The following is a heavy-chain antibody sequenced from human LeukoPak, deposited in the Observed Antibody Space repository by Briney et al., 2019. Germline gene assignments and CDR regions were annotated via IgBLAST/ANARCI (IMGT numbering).Heavy chain of an antibody. J-gene: IGHJ4*02. V-gene: IGHV3-7*01. D-gene: IGHD6-19*01. CDR2: INHDGSVT. CDR1: GFTFRDFW. Sequence: PGGSLRLSCAASGFTFRDFWMNCVRQAPGKGLEWVANINHDGSVTNYVDSVKGRFTISRDNAKNSLFLQFNSLRVEDTALYYCARDPGRGGKAVMDYWGQGALVTVSS. CDR3: ARDPGRGGKAVMDY.